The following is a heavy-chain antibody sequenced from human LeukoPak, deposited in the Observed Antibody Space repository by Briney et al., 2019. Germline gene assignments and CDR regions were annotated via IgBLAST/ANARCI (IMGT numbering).Heavy chain of an antibody. CDR2: INPADSDT. V-gene: IGHV5-51*01. CDR3: ARQWLFDY. CDR1: GYSFTGYW. Sequence: GESLKISCKGSGYSFTGYWISWVRQMPGKGLEWMGIINPADSDTRYSPSFQGQVTISADKSIGTTYLQWTSLKASDTAMYYCARQWLFDYWGQGTLVTVSS. J-gene: IGHJ4*02. D-gene: IGHD6-19*01.